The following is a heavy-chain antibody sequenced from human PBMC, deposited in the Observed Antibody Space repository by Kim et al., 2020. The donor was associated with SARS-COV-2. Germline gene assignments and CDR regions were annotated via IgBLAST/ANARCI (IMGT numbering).Heavy chain of an antibody. CDR2: IWYDGSNK. Sequence: GGSLRLSCAASGFTFSSYGMHWVRQAPGKGLEWVAVIWYDGSNKYYANSVKGRFTISRDHSKNTLYLQRNSLVAEDTAVYYLASMGLEREYYYYAMDVWGQGNTVTVSS. D-gene: IGHD3-3*01. CDR1: GFTFSSYG. J-gene: IGHJ6*02. CDR3: ASMGLEREYYYYAMDV. V-gene: IGHV3-33*08.